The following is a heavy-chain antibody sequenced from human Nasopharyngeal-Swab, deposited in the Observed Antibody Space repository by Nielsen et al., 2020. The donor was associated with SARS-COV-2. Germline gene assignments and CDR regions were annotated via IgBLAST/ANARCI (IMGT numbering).Heavy chain of an antibody. D-gene: IGHD4-17*01. Sequence: AESLTLSCTASGVTFTSYSMNWVRQAPGKGLEWVSSISGDTSYIYVADSVKGRFTTSRDNARNSLHLEMNNLRAEDTAIYFCARARGQGMTPVNHGYDSWGQGVLVTVSS. V-gene: IGHV3-21*01. CDR3: ARARGQGMTPVNHGYDS. J-gene: IGHJ4*02. CDR1: GVTFTSYS. CDR2: ISGDTSYI.